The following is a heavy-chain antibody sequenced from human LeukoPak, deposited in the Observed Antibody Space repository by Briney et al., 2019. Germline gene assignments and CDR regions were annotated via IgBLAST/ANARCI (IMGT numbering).Heavy chain of an antibody. J-gene: IGHJ6*03. CDR2: ISGSGGGT. CDR1: GFSFSRYW. V-gene: IGHV3-23*01. Sequence: GGSLRLSCAASGFSFSRYWMSWARQAPGKELEWVSSISGSGGGTFYADSVKGRFTISRDNSKNTLYLQMNSLRVEDTAVYYCAKAPRFGDHATEYYYYYMHVWGKGTTVTVSS. CDR3: AKAPRFGDHATEYYYYYMHV. D-gene: IGHD3-16*01.